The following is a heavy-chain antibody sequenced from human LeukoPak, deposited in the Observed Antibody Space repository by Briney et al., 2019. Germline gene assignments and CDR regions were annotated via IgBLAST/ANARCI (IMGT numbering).Heavy chain of an antibody. Sequence: HPGGSLRLSCAASGFTFSNYEMNWVRQAPGKGLEWLSYIGTGGRSIYYADSVKGRFTISRDDVKNSLDLQMDSLRAEDTAVYYCARDEAGATGSFDYWGQGAQVTVSS. D-gene: IGHD1-26*01. V-gene: IGHV3-48*03. J-gene: IGHJ4*02. CDR3: ARDEAGATGSFDY. CDR2: IGTGGRSI. CDR1: GFTFSNYE.